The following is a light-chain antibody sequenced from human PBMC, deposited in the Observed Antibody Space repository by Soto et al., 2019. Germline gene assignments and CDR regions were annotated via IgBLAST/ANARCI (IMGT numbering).Light chain of an antibody. CDR3: QQYDSVLGT. V-gene: IGKV1-5*01. CDR1: QSISHW. J-gene: IGKJ1*01. Sequence: DIQMTQSPATLSASVGDSVTITCRASQSISHWLAWYQQKPGKAPKFLIYDASSLESGVPSRFSGSGSGTEFTLNISSLQPDYFATYYCQQYDSVLGTFGPGTKVEI. CDR2: DAS.